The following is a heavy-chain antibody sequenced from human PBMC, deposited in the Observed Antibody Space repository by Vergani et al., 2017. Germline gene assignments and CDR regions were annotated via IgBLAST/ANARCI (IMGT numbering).Heavy chain of an antibody. J-gene: IGHJ4*02. Sequence: QVQLVESGGGVVQPGRSLRLSCAASGFTFSSYAMHWVRQAPGKGLEWVAVISYDGSNKYYADSVKGRFTISRDNSKNTLYLQMNSLRAEDTAVYYCARLAGXCSSTSCYTGIVDYWGQGTLVTVSS. V-gene: IGHV3-30-3*01. CDR2: ISYDGSNK. CDR1: GFTFSSYA. D-gene: IGHD2-2*02. CDR3: ARLAGXCSSTSCYTGIVDY.